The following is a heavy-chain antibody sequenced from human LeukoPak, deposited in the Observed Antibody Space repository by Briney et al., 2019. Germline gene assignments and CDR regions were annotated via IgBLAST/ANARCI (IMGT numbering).Heavy chain of an antibody. CDR2: ISAYNGNT. Sequence: ASAKVSCKASGYTFTSYGISWVRQAPGQGLEWMGWISAYNGNTNYAQKLQGRVTMTTDTSTSTAYMELRSLRSDDTAVYYCARDNWNDRRYYFDYWGQGTLVTVSS. V-gene: IGHV1-18*01. CDR3: ARDNWNDRRYYFDY. D-gene: IGHD1-20*01. J-gene: IGHJ4*02. CDR1: GYTFTSYG.